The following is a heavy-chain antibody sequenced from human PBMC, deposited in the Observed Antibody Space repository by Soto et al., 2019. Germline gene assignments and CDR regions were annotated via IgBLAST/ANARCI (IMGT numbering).Heavy chain of an antibody. D-gene: IGHD6-13*01. Sequence: EVQLLESGGGLVQPGGSLRLSCAASGFTFSSYAMSWVRQAPGKGLEWVSAISGSGGSTYYADSVKGRFTISRDNSKNTLYLQMNSLRAEDTAVYYCAKDLYPTNIAAAGTWYFDLWGRGTLVTVSS. V-gene: IGHV3-23*01. J-gene: IGHJ2*01. CDR3: AKDLYPTNIAAAGTWYFDL. CDR1: GFTFSSYA. CDR2: ISGSGGST.